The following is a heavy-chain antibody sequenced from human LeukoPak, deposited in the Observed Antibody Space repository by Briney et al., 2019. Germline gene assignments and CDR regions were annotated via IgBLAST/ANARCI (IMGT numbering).Heavy chain of an antibody. CDR2: IYYSGST. V-gene: IGHV4-30-4*01. CDR3: ARSYYDFWSGSHHFDY. Sequence: SETLSLTCTVSGGSISSGDYYWSWIRQPPGKGLEWIGYIYYSGSTNYNPSLKSRVTISVDTSKNQFSLKLSSVTAADTAVYYCARSYYDFWSGSHHFDYWGQGTLVTVSS. J-gene: IGHJ4*02. D-gene: IGHD3-3*01. CDR1: GGSISSGDYY.